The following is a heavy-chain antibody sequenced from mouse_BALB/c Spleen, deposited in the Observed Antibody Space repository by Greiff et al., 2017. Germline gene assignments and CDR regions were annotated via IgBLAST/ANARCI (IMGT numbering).Heavy chain of an antibody. D-gene: IGHD2-14*01. CDR1: GYTFTDYW. J-gene: IGHJ4*01. V-gene: IGHV1-69*01. Sequence: QVQLQQPGAELVMPGASVKMSCKASGYTFTDYWMHWVKQRPGQGLEWIGAIDTSDSYTSYNQKFKGKATLTVDESSSTAYMQLSSLTSEDSAVYYCARRGTGAMDYWGQGTSVTVSS. CDR2: IDTSDSYT. CDR3: ARRGTGAMDY.